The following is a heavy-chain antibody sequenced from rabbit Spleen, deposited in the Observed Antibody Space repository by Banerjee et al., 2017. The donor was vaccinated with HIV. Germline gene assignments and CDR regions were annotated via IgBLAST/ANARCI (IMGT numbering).Heavy chain of an antibody. CDR2: IYAGSSGST. J-gene: IGHJ4*01. Sequence: QEQLVESGGGLVKPEGSLKLSCTASGFSFSSSYYMCWVRQAPGKGLEWIACIYAGSSGSTYYASWAKGRFTISKTSSTTVTLQMTSLTAADTATYFCARDPAGREDFNLWGPGTLVTVS. D-gene: IGHD4-2*01. CDR1: GFSFSSSYY. V-gene: IGHV1S45*01. CDR3: ARDPAGREDFNL.